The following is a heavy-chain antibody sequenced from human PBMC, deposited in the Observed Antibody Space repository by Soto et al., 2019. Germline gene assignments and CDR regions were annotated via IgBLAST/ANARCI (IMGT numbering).Heavy chain of an antibody. CDR3: ARRTVTKNWFDP. Sequence: VKGSSKASGYTFPNNDVSSVRLAPGQGLEWMGWISAYNGNTNYAQKLQGRVTMTTDTYTSTDYMELRSLRSEETAVYYCARRTVTKNWFDPWGQGTLVTVSS. CDR1: GYTFPNND. CDR2: ISAYNGNT. D-gene: IGHD4-4*01. V-gene: IGHV1-18*04. J-gene: IGHJ5*02.